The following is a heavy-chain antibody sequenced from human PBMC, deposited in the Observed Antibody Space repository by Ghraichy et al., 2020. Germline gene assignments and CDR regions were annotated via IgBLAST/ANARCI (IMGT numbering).Heavy chain of an antibody. Sequence: GGSLRLSCVVSGFSFSTYGMSWVRQAPGKGPEWVSGINGGGGTTTYADSVKGRFTISRDNSKNTLYLQMNSLRADDTAVYYCAKVTWAAAAFYGWGQGTLVTVSS. CDR1: GFSFSTYG. V-gene: IGHV3-23*01. D-gene: IGHD6-13*01. CDR3: AKVTWAAAAFYG. J-gene: IGHJ4*02. CDR2: INGGGGTT.